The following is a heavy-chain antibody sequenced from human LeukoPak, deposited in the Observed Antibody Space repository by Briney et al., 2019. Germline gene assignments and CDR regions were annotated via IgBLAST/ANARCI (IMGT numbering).Heavy chain of an antibody. CDR1: GFTFSSYW. CDR2: INSDGSST. Sequence: GGSLRLSCAASGFTFSSYWMHWVRQAPGKGLVWVSRINSDGSSTSYADSVKGRFTISRDNAKNTLYLQMNSLRAGDTAVYYCARDPPAYYDFWSGYLPAHYYYGMDVWGQGTTVTVSS. CDR3: ARDPPAYYDFWSGYLPAHYYYGMDV. D-gene: IGHD3-3*01. V-gene: IGHV3-74*01. J-gene: IGHJ6*02.